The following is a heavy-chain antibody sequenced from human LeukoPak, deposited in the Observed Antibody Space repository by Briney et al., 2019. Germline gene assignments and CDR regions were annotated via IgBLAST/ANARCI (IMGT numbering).Heavy chain of an antibody. CDR3: ARAESSGYSKYYFDY. D-gene: IGHD3-22*01. J-gene: IGHJ4*02. Sequence: GESLKISCQGSGYSFTSYWIGWVRQMPGKGLEWMGIIYPGDSDTRYSPSFQGQVTISADKSISTAYLQWSSLKASDTAMYYCARAESSGYSKYYFDYWGQGTLVTVSS. V-gene: IGHV5-51*01. CDR2: IYPGDSDT. CDR1: GYSFTSYW.